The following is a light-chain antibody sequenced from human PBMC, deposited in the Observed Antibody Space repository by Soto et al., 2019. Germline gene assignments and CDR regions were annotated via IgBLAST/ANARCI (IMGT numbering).Light chain of an antibody. Sequence: QSVLTQPPSASGSPGQSVTISCTGTSSDIGSYNFVSWYQQHPGKAPKVMLYEVRKRPSGVPDRLSGSKSGNTASLTVSGLQADDEADYYCTSYAGGNILVFGGGTKLTVL. CDR3: TSYAGGNILV. V-gene: IGLV2-8*01. CDR2: EVR. J-gene: IGLJ2*01. CDR1: SSDIGSYNF.